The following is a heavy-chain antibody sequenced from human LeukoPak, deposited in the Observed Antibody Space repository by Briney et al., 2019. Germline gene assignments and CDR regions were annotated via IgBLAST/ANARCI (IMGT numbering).Heavy chain of an antibody. Sequence: SETLSLTCTVSGGSISSYYWSWIRQPPGKGLKWIGYIYYSGITNYNPSLKSRVTISVDTSKNQFSLKLSSVTAADTAVYYCARAIAAARPDNYYYYYMDVWGKGTTVTVSS. CDR1: GGSISSYY. CDR3: ARAIAAARPDNYYYYYMDV. J-gene: IGHJ6*03. CDR2: IYYSGIT. V-gene: IGHV4-59*01. D-gene: IGHD6-13*01.